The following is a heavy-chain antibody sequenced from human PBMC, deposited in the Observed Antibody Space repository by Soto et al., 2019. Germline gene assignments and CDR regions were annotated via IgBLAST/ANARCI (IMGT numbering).Heavy chain of an antibody. Sequence: EVQLVESGGGLVQPGGSLRLSCSAYEFTFSSYAMHWVRQAPGKGLEYVSAISSNGGSTHYADCAKGRFTISRDNSKNTLYLQMSSLRAEDTAVYYCVKDRRYGSGIYTNYGMDVWGQGTTVTVSS. V-gene: IGHV3-64D*06. CDR2: ISSNGGST. D-gene: IGHD3-10*01. CDR3: VKDRRYGSGIYTNYGMDV. J-gene: IGHJ6*02. CDR1: EFTFSSYA.